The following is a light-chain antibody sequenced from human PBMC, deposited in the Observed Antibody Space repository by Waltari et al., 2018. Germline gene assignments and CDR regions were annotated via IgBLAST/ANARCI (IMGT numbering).Light chain of an antibody. Sequence: EIVLTQSPGTLSLSPGERVTLSCRASQSVSRALAWYQQKPGQAPRLLIDGASSRATGIPDRFSGSGSGTDFSLTISRLEPEDFAVYYCQHYVRLPVTFGQGTKVEIK. J-gene: IGKJ1*01. CDR3: QHYVRLPVT. CDR1: QSVSRA. CDR2: GAS. V-gene: IGKV3-20*01.